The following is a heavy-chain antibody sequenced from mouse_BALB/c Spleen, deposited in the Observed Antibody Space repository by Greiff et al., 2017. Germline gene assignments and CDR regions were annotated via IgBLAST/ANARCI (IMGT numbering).Heavy chain of an antibody. CDR2: ISSGGSYT. J-gene: IGHJ2*01. Sequence: EVQRVESGGGLVKPGGSLKLSCAASGFTFSSYAMSWVRQSPEKRLEWVAEISSGGSYTYYPDTVTGRFTISRDNAKNTLYLEMSSLRSEDTAMYYCARVGYGNYAYYFDYWGQGTTLTVSS. CDR1: GFTFSSYA. D-gene: IGHD2-1*01. CDR3: ARVGYGNYAYYFDY. V-gene: IGHV5-9-4*01.